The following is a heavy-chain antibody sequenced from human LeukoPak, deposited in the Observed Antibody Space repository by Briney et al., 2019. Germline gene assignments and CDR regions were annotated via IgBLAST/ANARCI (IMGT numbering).Heavy chain of an antibody. CDR1: EFIFSDYA. CDR2: IDKTTYPT. V-gene: IGHV3-23*05. D-gene: IGHD6-19*01. CDR3: AKFEGATIPGWFNDY. Sequence: GGSLRLSCAASEFIFSDYAMGWVRQAPGKGLELVSTIDKTTYPTFSADSVKGRFTISRDNSKNTLYLQMNSLRTEDTAVYFCAKFEGATIPGWFNDYWGQGILVTVSS. J-gene: IGHJ4*02.